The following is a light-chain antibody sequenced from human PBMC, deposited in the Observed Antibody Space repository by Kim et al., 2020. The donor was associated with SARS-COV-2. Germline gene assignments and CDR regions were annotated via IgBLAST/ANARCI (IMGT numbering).Light chain of an antibody. CDR1: SATIRSGYA. Sequence: ATISGTVTSATIRSGYAVHYYNQLPGAAPQLTIYDNDNRPSGVPDRFSAAKSGSSASPAITGRQAEDEADYYCQSFDSSRSGYWVFGEGTKLTVL. CDR2: DND. CDR3: QSFDSSRSGYWV. J-gene: IGLJ3*02. V-gene: IGLV1-40*01.